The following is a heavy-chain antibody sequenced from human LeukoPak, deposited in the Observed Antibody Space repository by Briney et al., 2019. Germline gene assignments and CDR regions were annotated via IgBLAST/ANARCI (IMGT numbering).Heavy chain of an antibody. V-gene: IGHV4-59*01. Sequence: SETLSLTCTVSGGSISSYYWSWIRQPPGKGLDWIGYIYYSGSTNYNPSLKSRVTISVDTSKNQFSLKLSSVTAADTAVYYCAREYSSSWYGWFDPWGQGTLVTVSS. J-gene: IGHJ5*02. CDR2: IYYSGST. CDR3: AREYSSSWYGWFDP. D-gene: IGHD6-13*01. CDR1: GGSISSYY.